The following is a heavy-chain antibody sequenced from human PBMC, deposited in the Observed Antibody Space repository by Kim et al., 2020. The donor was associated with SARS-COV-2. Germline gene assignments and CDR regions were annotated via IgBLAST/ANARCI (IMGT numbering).Heavy chain of an antibody. D-gene: IGHD4-17*01. CDR3: ARRGYDYGDYRAYYFDL. CDR1: GFTFSSYE. J-gene: IGHJ2*01. V-gene: IGHV3-48*03. Sequence: GGSLRLSCAASGFTFSSYEMNWVRQAPGKGLEWVSYISSSGSTIYYADAVKGRFTISRDNAKNSLYLQMNSLRAEDTAVYYCARRGYDYGDYRAYYFDLWGRGTLVTVSS. CDR2: ISSSGSTI.